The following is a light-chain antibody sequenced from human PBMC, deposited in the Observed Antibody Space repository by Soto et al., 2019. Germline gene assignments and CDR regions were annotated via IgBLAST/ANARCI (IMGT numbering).Light chain of an antibody. Sequence: QSALTQPPSASGSLGQSVTISCTGTSSDVGGYNYVSWYQQHPGKAPQLMIYEVTKRPSGVPDRFSGSKSGNTASLTGSGLQAEDEADYYCTSYTGSNSLNVLFGGGTQLTVL. CDR2: EVT. CDR3: TSYTGSNSLNVL. V-gene: IGLV2-8*01. J-gene: IGLJ3*02. CDR1: SSDVGGYNY.